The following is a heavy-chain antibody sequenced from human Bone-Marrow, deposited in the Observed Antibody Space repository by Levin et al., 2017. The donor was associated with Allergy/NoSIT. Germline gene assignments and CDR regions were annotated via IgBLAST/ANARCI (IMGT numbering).Heavy chain of an antibody. D-gene: IGHD3-9*01. CDR1: GFTFRSYA. CDR3: AREDENKLTDFGY. Sequence: SCAASGFTFRSYALHWVRQAPGKGLEWVAVISYDGNSKYYADSVKGRFTISRDNSQNTLYLQMSSLRPEDTALYYCAREDENKLTDFGYWGQGTLVTVSS. V-gene: IGHV3-30-3*01. CDR2: ISYDGNSK. J-gene: IGHJ4*02.